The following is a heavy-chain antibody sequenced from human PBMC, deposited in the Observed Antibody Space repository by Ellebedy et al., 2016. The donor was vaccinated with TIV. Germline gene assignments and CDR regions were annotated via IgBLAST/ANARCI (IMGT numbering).Heavy chain of an antibody. CDR3: ARIFIGGPFDY. V-gene: IGHV3-7*01. CDR1: GFTFSSYW. Sequence: GGSLRLXXAASGFTFSSYWMSWVRQAPGKGLEWVANIKQDGSEKYYVDSVKGRFTISRDNAKNSLYLQMNSLRAEDTAVYYCARIFIGGPFDYWGQGTLVTVSS. J-gene: IGHJ4*02. D-gene: IGHD4-23*01. CDR2: IKQDGSEK.